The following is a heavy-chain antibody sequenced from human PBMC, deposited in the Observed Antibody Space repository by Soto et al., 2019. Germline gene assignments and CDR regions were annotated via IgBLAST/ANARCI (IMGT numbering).Heavy chain of an antibody. D-gene: IGHD6-19*01. CDR3: AKAAGATG. J-gene: IGHJ4*02. Sequence: QVQLVESGGGVVQPGRSLRLSCAASGFTFSSYGMHWVRQAPGKGLEWVAVVSYDGSNKYYADSVKGRFTISRDNSKNTLYLQMNSLRAEEQAVYYCAKAAGATGWGQGTLVTVSS. CDR1: GFTFSSYG. V-gene: IGHV3-30*18. CDR2: VSYDGSNK.